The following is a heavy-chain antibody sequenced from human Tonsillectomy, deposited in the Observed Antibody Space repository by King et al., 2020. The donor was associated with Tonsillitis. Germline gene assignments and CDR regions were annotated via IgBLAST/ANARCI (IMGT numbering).Heavy chain of an antibody. D-gene: IGHD1-20*01. CDR2: ISNTRNRI. CDR3: ARTYRITAIDY. Sequence: VQLVESGGGLVKPGGSLRLSCAASGFTFSDYYMSWIRQAPGKGLEWVSYISNTRNRIYYTDSVKGRFTISRDNAENSLYLRLNSLRAEDTAIYYCARTYRITAIDYWGQGTLVIVSS. V-gene: IGHV3-11*01. CDR1: GFTFSDYY. J-gene: IGHJ4*02.